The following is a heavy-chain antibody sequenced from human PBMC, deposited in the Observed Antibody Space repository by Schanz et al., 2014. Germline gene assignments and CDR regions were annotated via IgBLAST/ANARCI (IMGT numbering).Heavy chain of an antibody. CDR3: TRSYYDFSWGSYRFRAFDI. V-gene: IGHV3-74*02. CDR2: TNGDGTNA. CDR1: GFTFSSYA. J-gene: IGHJ3*02. D-gene: IGHD3-16*02. Sequence: VQLVESGGGLVQPGGSLRLSCAASGFTFSSYAMSWVRQAPGKGLEWVSCTNGDGTNAKYADSVKGRFTISRDNAKKTLSLQMISLRAEDTAIYFCTRSYYDFSWGSYRFRAFDIWGQGTTVNVSS.